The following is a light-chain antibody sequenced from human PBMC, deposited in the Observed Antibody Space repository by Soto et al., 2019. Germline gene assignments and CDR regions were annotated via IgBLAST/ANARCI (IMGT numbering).Light chain of an antibody. CDR2: DAS. J-gene: IGKJ1*01. V-gene: IGKV3-11*01. CDR1: QSVSSY. CDR3: QQRSNGPWT. Sequence: EIVLTQSPATLSLSPGERATLSCRASQSVSSYLAWYQQKTGQAPRLLIYDASNRATGIPARFSGSGSGTIFTLTISSLEPEDFAVYYCQQRSNGPWTFGQGTKV.